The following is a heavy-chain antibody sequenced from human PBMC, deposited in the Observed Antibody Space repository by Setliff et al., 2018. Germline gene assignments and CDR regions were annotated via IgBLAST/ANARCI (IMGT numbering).Heavy chain of an antibody. J-gene: IGHJ4*02. Sequence: PSETLSLTCTVSGGSISSDSDYWSWIRQSAGKGLEWIGRIHASGSTEYNPSLGSRVTISVDTSRNQFSLQLSSVTSADTAIYYCTKGRVGLAARAGYWGQGTLVTVSS. D-gene: IGHD1-26*01. V-gene: IGHV4-61*02. CDR2: IHASGST. CDR3: TKGRVGLAARAGY. CDR1: GGSISSDSDY.